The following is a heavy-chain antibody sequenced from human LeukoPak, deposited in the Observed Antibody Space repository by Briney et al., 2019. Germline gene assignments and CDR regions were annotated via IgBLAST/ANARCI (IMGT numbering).Heavy chain of an antibody. D-gene: IGHD2-15*01. CDR3: ASKGAGHCYDASCMGSFDL. J-gene: IGHJ3*01. CDR2: INPNTGDT. CDR1: GYPFIDYY. V-gene: IGHV1-2*02. Sequence: APVKDSCMASGYPFIDYYLHWVRQPPGQGLEWMGCINPNTGDTNSAQNFQSRVIMTKDTSITTAYMELSRLKSDDTALYYCASKGAGHCYDASCMGSFDLWGPERTLAVSS.